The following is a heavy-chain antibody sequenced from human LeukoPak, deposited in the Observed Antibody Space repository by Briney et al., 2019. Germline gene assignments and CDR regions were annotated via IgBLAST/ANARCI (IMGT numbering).Heavy chain of an antibody. J-gene: IGHJ4*02. V-gene: IGHV3-30*04. CDR2: ISYDGSNK. D-gene: IGHD6-13*01. Sequence: GRSLRLSCAASGFTFSSYAMHWVRQAPGKGLEWVAVISYDGSNKYYADSVKGRFTISRDNSKNTLYPQMNSLRAEDTAVYYCARAGYSSSWYFDYWGQGTLVTVSS. CDR3: ARAGYSSSWYFDY. CDR1: GFTFSSYA.